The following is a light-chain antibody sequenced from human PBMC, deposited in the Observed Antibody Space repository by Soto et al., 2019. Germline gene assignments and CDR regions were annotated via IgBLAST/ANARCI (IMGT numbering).Light chain of an antibody. J-gene: IGLJ3*02. CDR2: DND. Sequence: QSVLTQPPSVSAAPGQKVTISCSGSSSNIGNDYVSWYQQLPGTAPRLLIYDNDKRPSGIPDRFSGSKSGTSATLGITGLQTGDEADYYCGTWDDGLNVWVFGGGTKLTVL. V-gene: IGLV1-51*01. CDR1: SSNIGNDY. CDR3: GTWDDGLNVWV.